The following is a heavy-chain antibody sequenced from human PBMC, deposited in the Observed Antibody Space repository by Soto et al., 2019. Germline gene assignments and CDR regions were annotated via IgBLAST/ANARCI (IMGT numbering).Heavy chain of an antibody. CDR1: GGSISSGDYY. CDR3: ARELLNCSGGSCYSGRFDP. CDR2: IYYSGST. V-gene: IGHV4-30-4*01. Sequence: PSETLSLTCTVSGGSISSGDYYWSWIRQPPGKVLEWIGYIYYSGSTYYNPSLKSRVTISVDTSKNQFSLKLSSVTAADTAVYYCARELLNCSGGSCYSGRFDPWGQGTLVTVSS. D-gene: IGHD2-15*01. J-gene: IGHJ5*02.